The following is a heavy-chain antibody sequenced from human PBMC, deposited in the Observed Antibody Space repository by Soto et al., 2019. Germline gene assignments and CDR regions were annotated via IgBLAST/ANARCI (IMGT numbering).Heavy chain of an antibody. D-gene: IGHD2-2*01. J-gene: IGHJ4*02. CDR1: GFTFSTYS. Sequence: PGGSLRLSCVDSGFTFSTYSMIWVRQAPGKGLEWVSSLSPSGDNTYYADSVKGRFSISRDNSKNTMFLQMNSLRAEDTAVYYCAELDPGYCSSTSCRDFAYWGQGPLGTVSS. CDR2: LSPSGDNT. CDR3: AELDPGYCSSTSCRDFAY. V-gene: IGHV3-23*01.